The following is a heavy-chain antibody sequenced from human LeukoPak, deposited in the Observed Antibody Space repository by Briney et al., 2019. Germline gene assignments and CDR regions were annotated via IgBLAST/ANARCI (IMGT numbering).Heavy chain of an antibody. Sequence: GGSLRLSCAASGFTFSSYAMSWVRQAPGKGLEWVSAISGSGGSTYYADSVKGRFTISRDNSKNTLYLQMNSLRAEDTAVYYCVKDWEGYSYGYRGPPTDYWGQGTLVTVSS. D-gene: IGHD5-18*01. CDR1: GFTFSSYA. J-gene: IGHJ4*02. V-gene: IGHV3-23*01. CDR2: ISGSGGST. CDR3: VKDWEGYSYGYRGPPTDY.